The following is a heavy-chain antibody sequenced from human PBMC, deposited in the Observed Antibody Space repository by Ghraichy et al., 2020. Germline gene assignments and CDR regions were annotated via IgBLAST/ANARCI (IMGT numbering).Heavy chain of an antibody. CDR1: GFALRTYE. CDR3: ARDLGLGYCDSTSCYFYRGMDV. CDR2: ISSGGNPI. D-gene: IGHD2-2*01. V-gene: IGHV3-48*03. J-gene: IGHJ6*02. Sequence: GESLNISCAASGFALRTYEMNWVRQAPGKGLEWISYISSGGNPIYYADSVKGRFTISRDNAKNSLYLQMNSLRGEDTGVYYCARDLGLGYCDSTSCYFYRGMDVWGQGTPVTVSS.